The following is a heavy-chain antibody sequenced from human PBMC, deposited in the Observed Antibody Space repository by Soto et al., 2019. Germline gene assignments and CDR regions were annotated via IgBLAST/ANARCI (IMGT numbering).Heavy chain of an antibody. D-gene: IGHD3-22*01. J-gene: IGHJ4*02. CDR1: GGTFSSYA. CDR2: IIPIFGTA. V-gene: IGHV1-69*13. CDR3: ARMYYYDSSGYPDSDY. Sequence: SVKVSCKASGGTFSSYAISWVRQAPGQGLEWMGGIIPIFGTANYAQKFQGRVTITADESTSTAYMELSSLRSEDTAVYYCARMYYYDSSGYPDSDYWGQGTLVTVSS.